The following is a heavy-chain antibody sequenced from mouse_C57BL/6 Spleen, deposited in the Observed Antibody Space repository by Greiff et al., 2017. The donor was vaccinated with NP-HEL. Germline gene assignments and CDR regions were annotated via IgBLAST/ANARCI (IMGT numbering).Heavy chain of an antibody. CDR1: GFTFNTYA. CDR2: IRSKSSNYST. V-gene: IGHV10-3*01. Sequence: EVQRVESGGGLVQPKGSLKLSCAASGFTFNTYAMHWVRQAPGKGLEWVARIRSKSSNYSTYYAGSVKDRFTISSDDSQSMLYLQMKNRKTEDTSMYYCVREGFLYAMDYWGQGTSVTVSS. J-gene: IGHJ4*01. CDR3: VREGFLYAMDY.